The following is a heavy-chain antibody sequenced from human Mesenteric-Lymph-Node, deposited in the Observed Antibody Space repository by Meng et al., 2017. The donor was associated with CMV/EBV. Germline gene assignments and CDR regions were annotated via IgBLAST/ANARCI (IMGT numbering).Heavy chain of an antibody. D-gene: IGHD3-22*01. V-gene: IGHV3-21*01. J-gene: IGHJ4*02. Sequence: GESLKISCAASGFTFSSYSMNWVRQAPGKGLEWVSSISSSSYIYYADSVKGRFTISRDNAKNSLYLQMNSLRAEDTAVYYCARDGLSYDSSGYYPEYYFDYWGQGTLVTVSS. CDR3: ARDGLSYDSSGYYPEYYFDY. CDR1: GFTFSSYS. CDR2: ISSSSYI.